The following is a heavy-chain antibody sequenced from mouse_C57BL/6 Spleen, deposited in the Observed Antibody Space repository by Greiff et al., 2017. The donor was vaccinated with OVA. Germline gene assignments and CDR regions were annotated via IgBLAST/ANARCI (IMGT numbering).Heavy chain of an antibody. D-gene: IGHD1-1*01. V-gene: IGHV5-9-1*02. CDR3: TRDRTTVVATKDYYAMDY. Sequence: VKLVESGEGLVKPGGSLKLSCAASGFTFSSYAMSWVRQTPEKRLEWVAYISSGGDYIYYADTVKGRFTISRDNARNTLYLQMSSLKSEDTAMYYCTRDRTTVVATKDYYAMDYWGQGTSVTVSS. CDR2: ISSGGDYI. J-gene: IGHJ4*01. CDR1: GFTFSSYA.